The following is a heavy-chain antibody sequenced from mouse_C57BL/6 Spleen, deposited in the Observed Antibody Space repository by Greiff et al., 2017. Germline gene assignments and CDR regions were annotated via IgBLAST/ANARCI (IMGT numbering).Heavy chain of an antibody. Sequence: QVQLQQPGTELVKPGASVKLSCKASGYTFTSDWMHGGKKRPGKGLEWIGNIKPSNGGTNYNEKFKSKATLPVDKSSSTSYMQLSSLTSEDSAVYYCARSSSGYVYDYWGQGTTLTVSS. D-gene: IGHD3-2*02. J-gene: IGHJ2*01. V-gene: IGHV1-53*01. CDR2: IKPSNGGT. CDR1: GYTFTSDW. CDR3: ARSSSGYVYDY.